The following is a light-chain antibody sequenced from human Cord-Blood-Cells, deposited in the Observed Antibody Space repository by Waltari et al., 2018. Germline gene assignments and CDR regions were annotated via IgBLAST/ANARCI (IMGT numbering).Light chain of an antibody. J-gene: IGKJ2*01. CDR1: QSLLHSNGYNY. CDR3: MQALQTPYT. CDR2: LGS. Sequence: DIVMNQSPLSLPVTPGEPASISCTSSQSLLHSNGYNYLDWYLQQPGQSPQLLIYLGSNRASGGPDRFSGSGSGTDFTLKISRVEAEDVGVYYCMQALQTPYTFGQGTKLEIK. V-gene: IGKV2-28*01.